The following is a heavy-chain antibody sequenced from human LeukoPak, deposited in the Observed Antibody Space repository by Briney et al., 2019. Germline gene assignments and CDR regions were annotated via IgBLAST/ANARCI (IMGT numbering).Heavy chain of an antibody. D-gene: IGHD3-10*01. CDR2: IYSNGTT. CDR3: ARGRGRDVSFYYGMDV. CDR1: RGSISRGSYD. Sequence: SQTLSLTCTVSRGSISRGSYDWSWIRQPAGKGLEWIGRIYSNGTTNYNPSLKSRVTISVDTSKNHFSLKVSSVTAADAAVYYCARGRGRDVSFYYGMDVWGQGTTVTVSS. J-gene: IGHJ6*02. V-gene: IGHV4-61*02.